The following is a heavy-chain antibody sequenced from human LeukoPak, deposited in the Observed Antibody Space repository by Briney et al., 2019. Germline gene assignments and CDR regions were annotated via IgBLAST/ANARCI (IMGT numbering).Heavy chain of an antibody. J-gene: IGHJ4*02. Sequence: SETLSLNCTVPGGSISSYYWSWIRQPPGKGLEWVGYIYYSGSTNCNTSLKSRVSISVDTSKNQFSLKLSSVTAADTAVYYCASRAAAGMDYFDYWGQGTLVTVSS. CDR3: ASRAAAGMDYFDY. D-gene: IGHD6-13*01. V-gene: IGHV4-59*01. CDR1: GGSISSYY. CDR2: IYYSGST.